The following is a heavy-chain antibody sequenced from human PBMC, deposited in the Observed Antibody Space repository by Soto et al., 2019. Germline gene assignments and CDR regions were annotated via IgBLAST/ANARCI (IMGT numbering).Heavy chain of an antibody. CDR3: AKDRTYYHDSSGYWPFYYYYGMDV. CDR1: GFTFSSYA. CDR2: ISGSGGST. V-gene: IGHV3-23*01. J-gene: IGHJ6*02. D-gene: IGHD3-22*01. Sequence: GGSLRLSCAASGFTFSSYAMSWVRQAPGKGLEWVSAISGSGGSTYYADSVKGRFTISRDNSKNTLYLQMNSLRAEDKAVYYCAKDRTYYHDSSGYWPFYYYYGMDVCGPGTRVTIYS.